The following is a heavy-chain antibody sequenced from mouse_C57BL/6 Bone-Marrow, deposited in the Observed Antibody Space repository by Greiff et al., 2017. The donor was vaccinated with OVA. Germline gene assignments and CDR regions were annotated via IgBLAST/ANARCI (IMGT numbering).Heavy chain of an antibody. CDR2: ISVGGGNT. CDR3: ARQAGYAMDY. V-gene: IGHV5-9*01. CDR1: GFTFSSYT. J-gene: IGHJ4*01. Sequence: DVKLVESGGGLVKPGGSLKLSCAASGFTFSSYTMSWVRQTPEKRLEWVATISVGGGNTYYPDSVNGRFTISRDNAKNTLYLQMSNLRSEDTDLYYCARQAGYAMDYWGQGTSVTVSS.